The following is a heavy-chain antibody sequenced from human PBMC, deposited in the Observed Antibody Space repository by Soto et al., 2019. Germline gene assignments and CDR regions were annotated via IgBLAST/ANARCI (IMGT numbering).Heavy chain of an antibody. J-gene: IGHJ3*02. Sequence: EVQLVESGGGLVQPGGSLRLSCAASGFTFSSYSMNWVRQAPGKGLEWVSSISSSSSYIYYADSVKGRFTISRDNAKNSLYLQMNSLRAEDTAVYYCARDMCSSTSCYAEAFDIWGQGTMVTVSS. V-gene: IGHV3-21*01. CDR2: ISSSSSYI. CDR1: GFTFSSYS. D-gene: IGHD2-2*01. CDR3: ARDMCSSTSCYAEAFDI.